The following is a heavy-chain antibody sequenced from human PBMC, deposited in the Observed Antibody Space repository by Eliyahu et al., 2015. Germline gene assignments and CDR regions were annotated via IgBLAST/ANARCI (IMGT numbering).Heavy chain of an antibody. Sequence: SSYAXTWVRXGXGKXXEWVSAITGASEXTYXADSVKGRFTISRDNSKNTLFLQMNSLRAEDTAVYYCAKLSYCSSDTCYYFDYWGQGSLVTVSS. CDR2: ITGASEXT. CDR3: AKLSYCSSDTCYYFDY. CDR1: SSYA. D-gene: IGHD2-2*01. J-gene: IGHJ4*02. V-gene: IGHV3-23*01.